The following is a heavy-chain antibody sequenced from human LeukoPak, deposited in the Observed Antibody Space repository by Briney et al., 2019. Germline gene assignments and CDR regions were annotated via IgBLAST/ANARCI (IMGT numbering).Heavy chain of an antibody. V-gene: IGHV4-61*08. Sequence: SETLSLTCTVSGGSISSGDYYWSWIRQPPGKGLEWIGRIYTSGSTNYNPSLKSRVTMSVDTSKNQFSLKLSSVTAADTAVYYCAGEINCSSTSCYSVKGWFDPWGQGTLVTVSS. CDR2: IYTSGST. D-gene: IGHD2-2*02. CDR1: GGSISSGDYY. J-gene: IGHJ5*02. CDR3: AGEINCSSTSCYSVKGWFDP.